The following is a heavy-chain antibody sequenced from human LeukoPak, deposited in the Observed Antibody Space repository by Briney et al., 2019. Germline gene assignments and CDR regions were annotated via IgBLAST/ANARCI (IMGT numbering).Heavy chain of an antibody. D-gene: IGHD3-3*01. CDR2: MYLSGTT. Sequence: SGTLSLTCTVSGDSINSLDLWSWVRQPPGKGLEWIGEMYLSGTTHSNPSVKSRVTISIDKSKNQFSLKLSSVTAADTAVYYCARFLEWLLVDYWGQGTLVTVSS. J-gene: IGHJ4*02. CDR1: GDSINSLDL. CDR3: ARFLEWLLVDY. V-gene: IGHV4-4*02.